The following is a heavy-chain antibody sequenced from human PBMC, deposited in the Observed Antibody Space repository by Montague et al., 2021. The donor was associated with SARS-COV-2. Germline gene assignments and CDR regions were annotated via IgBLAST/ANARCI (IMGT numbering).Heavy chain of an antibody. CDR2: IYDGGST. V-gene: IGHV3-53*01. D-gene: IGHD5-12*01. CDR3: ARGGGLRNYGMDA. CDR1: GFTVTSNY. J-gene: IGHJ6*02. Sequence: SLRLSCAASGFTVTSNYMSWVRQAPGKGLEWVSVIYDGGSTYYADSVKGRFTISRDNSKNTLYLQMSSLRAEDTAVYYCARGGGLRNYGMDAWGQGTTVTVSS.